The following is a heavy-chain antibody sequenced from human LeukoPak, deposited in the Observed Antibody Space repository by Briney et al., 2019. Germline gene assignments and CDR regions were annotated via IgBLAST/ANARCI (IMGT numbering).Heavy chain of an antibody. CDR3: ARASWGRNFDY. J-gene: IGHJ4*02. D-gene: IGHD2-15*01. Sequence: PSETLSLTCTVSGGSLSNYFWSWIRQPPGKRLEWIGYIYYTGNTNYNPSLQSRVTMSVDTSKNQFSLNLSSVTAADTAVYYCARASWGRNFDYWGQGTLVTVSS. CDR2: IYYTGNT. V-gene: IGHV4-59*01. CDR1: GGSLSNYF.